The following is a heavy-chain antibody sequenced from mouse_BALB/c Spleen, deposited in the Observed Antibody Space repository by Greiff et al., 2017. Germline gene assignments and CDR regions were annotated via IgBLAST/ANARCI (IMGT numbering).Heavy chain of an antibody. V-gene: IGHV1S137*01. CDR1: GYTFTDYA. CDR3: ARGMGYAMDY. J-gene: IGHJ4*01. Sequence: VQLQQSGAELVRPGVSVKISCKGSGYTFTDYAMHWVKQSHAKSLEWIGVISTYYGDASYNQKFKGKATMTVDKSSSTAYMELARLTSEDSAIYYCARGMGYAMDYGGQGTSVTVSS. CDR2: ISTYYGDA.